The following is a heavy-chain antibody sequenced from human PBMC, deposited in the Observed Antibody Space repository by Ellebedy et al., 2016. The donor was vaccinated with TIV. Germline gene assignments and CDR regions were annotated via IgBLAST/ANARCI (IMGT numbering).Heavy chain of an antibody. J-gene: IGHJ4*02. Sequence: GESLKISCKGSRNIFSSHWINWVRQTPGNAPECMGRLDPSDFQTPYSPSFQGHVTISVDKSISTAYLQWSSLKASDTAMYYCAILATDSGDDWGQGTLVTVSS. D-gene: IGHD2-8*02. CDR3: AILATDSGDD. CDR1: RNIFSSHW. CDR2: LDPSDFQT. V-gene: IGHV5-10-1*01.